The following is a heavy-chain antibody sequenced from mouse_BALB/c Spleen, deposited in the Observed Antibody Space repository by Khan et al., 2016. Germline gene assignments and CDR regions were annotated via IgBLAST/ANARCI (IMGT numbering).Heavy chain of an antibody. Sequence: IQLQQSGAELVKPGASVKLSCIASGFNIKDTYMHWVKQRPEQGLEWIGRIDPANGNTKYDPKFQGKATLTPDTSSTTSYLQLIILISEDTTFYYCASTIVAPYYTKDYWGQGTSVTVSS. J-gene: IGHJ4*01. D-gene: IGHD1-1*01. CDR2: IDPANGNT. CDR3: ASTIVAPYYTKDY. CDR1: GFNIKDTY. V-gene: IGHV14-3*02.